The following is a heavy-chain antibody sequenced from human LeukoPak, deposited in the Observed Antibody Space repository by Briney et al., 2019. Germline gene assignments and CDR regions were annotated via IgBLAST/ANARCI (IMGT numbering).Heavy chain of an antibody. V-gene: IGHV1-69*05. CDR3: ARDPVRGYGGNPTLFDY. Sequence: GASVKVSCKASGGTFSSYAISWVRQAPGQGLEWMGRIIPIFGTANYAQKFQGRVTITTDESTSTAYMELSSLRSEDTAVYYCARDPVRGYGGNPTLFDYWGQGTLVTVSS. CDR2: IIPIFGTA. J-gene: IGHJ4*02. CDR1: GGTFSSYA. D-gene: IGHD4-23*01.